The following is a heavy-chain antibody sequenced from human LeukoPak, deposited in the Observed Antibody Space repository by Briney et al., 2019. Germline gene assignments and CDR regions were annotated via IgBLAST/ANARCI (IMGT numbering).Heavy chain of an antibody. Sequence: SQTLSLTCTVSGGAISSGGYYWSWVRQHPGKGLEWIGYIYYSGSTYYNPSLKSRVTISVDTSKNQFSLKLSSETAADTAVYYCAREGEGYSYGPDYWGQGTLVTVSS. CDR1: GGAISSGGYY. J-gene: IGHJ4*02. D-gene: IGHD5-18*01. CDR2: IYYSGST. V-gene: IGHV4-31*03. CDR3: AREGEGYSYGPDY.